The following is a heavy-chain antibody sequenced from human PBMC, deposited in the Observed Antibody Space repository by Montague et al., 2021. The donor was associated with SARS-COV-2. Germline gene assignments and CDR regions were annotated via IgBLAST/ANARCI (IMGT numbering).Heavy chain of an antibody. V-gene: IGHV4-59*01. D-gene: IGHD4-17*01. CDR3: ARDNYGDWGYYGLDV. CDR2: IYYTGST. CDR1: GGSIGTYY. J-gene: IGHJ6*02. Sequence: SETLSLTCTGSGGSIGTYYWNWVRQSPGKGLEWLGYIYYTGSTKYSPSLKSRVTISMDTSRDQLSLRLKSVTAADTAVYYCARDNYGDWGYYGLDVWGQGTTVIVSS.